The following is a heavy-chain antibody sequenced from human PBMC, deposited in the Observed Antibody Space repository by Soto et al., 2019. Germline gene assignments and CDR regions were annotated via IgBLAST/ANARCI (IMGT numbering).Heavy chain of an antibody. CDR2: MAPNSGNT. CDR3: ARGHFPLSFEYSSSSGY. CDR1: GYTFTNYD. J-gene: IGHJ4*02. D-gene: IGHD6-6*01. Sequence: ASVKVSCKASGYTFTNYDINWVRQASGQGLEWMGWMAPNSGNTGYAQKFQGRVTMTRDTSISTAYMELSSLRSDDTAVYYCARGHFPLSFEYSSSSGYWGQGTLVTVSS. V-gene: IGHV1-8*01.